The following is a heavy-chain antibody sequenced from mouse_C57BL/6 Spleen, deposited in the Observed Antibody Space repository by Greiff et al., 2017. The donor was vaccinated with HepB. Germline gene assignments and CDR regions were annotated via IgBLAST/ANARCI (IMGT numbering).Heavy chain of an antibody. CDR1: GYTFTSYW. CDR3: ARGDTYWYFDV. J-gene: IGHJ1*03. CDR2: IDPSDSYT. V-gene: IGHV1-50*01. Sequence: QVQLQQSGAELVKPGASVKLSCKASGYTFTSYWMQWVKQRPGQGLEWIGEIDPSDSYTNYNQKFKGKATLTVDTSSSTAYMQLSSLTSEDSAVYYCARGDTYWYFDVWGTGTTVTVSS.